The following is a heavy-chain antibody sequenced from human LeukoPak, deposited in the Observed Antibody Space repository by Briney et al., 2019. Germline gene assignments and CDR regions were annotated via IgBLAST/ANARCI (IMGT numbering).Heavy chain of an antibody. V-gene: IGHV4-4*07. CDR2: IYTSGST. CDR3: AKPVRTAPFEY. J-gene: IGHJ4*02. Sequence: KPSETLSLTCTVSGGSISIYHWSCIRQPAGKGLEWIGRIYTSGSTNYNPSLKSRITMSVDTSKNQFSLRLTSVTAADTAFYYCAKPVRTAPFEYWGQGTLVTVSS. D-gene: IGHD2-21*02. CDR1: GGSISIYH.